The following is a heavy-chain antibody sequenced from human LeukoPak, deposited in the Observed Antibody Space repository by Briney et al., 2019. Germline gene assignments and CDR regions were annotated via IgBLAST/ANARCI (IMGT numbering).Heavy chain of an antibody. D-gene: IGHD5-12*01. Sequence: GGSLRLSCAVSGFTFSSYAMTWVRQAPGKGLEGVSIINRSGARTGYADSVKGRFTIPRDNSNNTLYLQMNSLRAEDTAVYYCAKLPYSDYATGYFENWGQGTLVTVSS. V-gene: IGHV3-23*01. CDR1: GFTFSSYA. J-gene: IGHJ4*02. CDR3: AKLPYSDYATGYFEN. CDR2: INRSGART.